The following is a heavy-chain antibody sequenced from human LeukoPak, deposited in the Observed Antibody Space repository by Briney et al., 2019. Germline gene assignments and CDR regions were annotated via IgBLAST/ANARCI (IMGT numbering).Heavy chain of an antibody. CDR3: ARSKRYFDY. J-gene: IGHJ4*02. V-gene: IGHV4-59*01. Sequence: SETLSLTCTVSGGSISSYYWSWIRQPPGKGLEWIGYIYYSGSTNYNPTLKSRVTISVDTSKNQFSLKLSSVTAADTAVYYCARSKRYFDYWGQGTLVTVSS. CDR2: IYYSGST. CDR1: GGSISSYY.